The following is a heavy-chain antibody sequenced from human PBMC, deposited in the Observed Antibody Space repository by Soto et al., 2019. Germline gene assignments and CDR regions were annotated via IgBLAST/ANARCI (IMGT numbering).Heavy chain of an antibody. CDR3: ARRAVVAVTGSLDNWLDP. Sequence: SETLSLTCTVSGGSISGYYWNWLRQPPGKALEWIGYVYSSGSTNYNPSLKSRVTISVDTSRNQFSLKVNSVTAADTAVYYCARRAVVAVTGSLDNWLDPWGQGILVTVSS. CDR2: VYSSGST. CDR1: GGSISGYY. J-gene: IGHJ5*02. V-gene: IGHV4-59*01. D-gene: IGHD2-21*01.